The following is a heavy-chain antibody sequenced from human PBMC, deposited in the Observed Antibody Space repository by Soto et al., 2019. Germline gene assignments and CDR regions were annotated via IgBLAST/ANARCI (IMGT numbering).Heavy chain of an antibody. D-gene: IGHD6-13*01. CDR1: GFTFSSYG. V-gene: IGHV3-33*01. CDR2: IWYDGSNK. CDR3: ARDWQQLDNNWFDP. Sequence: QVQLVESGGGVVQPGRSLRLSCAASGFTFSSYGMHWVRQAPGKGLEWVAVIWYDGSNKYYADSVKGRFTISRDNSKNTLYLQMNSLRAEDTAVYYCARDWQQLDNNWFDPWGQGTLVTVSS. J-gene: IGHJ5*02.